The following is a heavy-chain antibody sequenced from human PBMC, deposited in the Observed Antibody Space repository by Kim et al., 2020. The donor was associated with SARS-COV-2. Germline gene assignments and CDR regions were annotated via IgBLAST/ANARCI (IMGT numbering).Heavy chain of an antibody. D-gene: IGHD2-8*02. J-gene: IGHJ4*02. CDR2: IYPGDSDT. CDR3: ARVGDCTGGVCYTQDYFDY. V-gene: IGHV5-51*07. Sequence: GESLKISCKGSGYSFTSYWIGWVHQMPGKGLEWMGIIYPGDSDTRYSPSFQGQVTISADKSISTAYLQWSSLKASDTAMYYCARVGDCTGGVCYTQDYFDYWGQGTLVTVSS. CDR1: GYSFTSYW.